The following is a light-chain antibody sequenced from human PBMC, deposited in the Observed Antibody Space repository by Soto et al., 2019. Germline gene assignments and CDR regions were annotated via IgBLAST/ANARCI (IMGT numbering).Light chain of an antibody. CDR1: QSVSNIY. J-gene: IGKJ5*01. CDR3: QQRSNWPSIT. CDR2: GAS. Sequence: EIVLTQSPGTLSLSPGARATLSCRASQSVSNIYLAWYQQKPGQAPRLLIYGASSRATGIPDRFSGSGSGTDFTLTISSLEPEDFAVYYCQQRSNWPSITFGQGTRLEIK. V-gene: IGKV3D-20*02.